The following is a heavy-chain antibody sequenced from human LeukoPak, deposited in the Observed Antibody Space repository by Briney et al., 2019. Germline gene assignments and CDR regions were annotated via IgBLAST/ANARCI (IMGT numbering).Heavy chain of an antibody. CDR2: IYYNGST. CDR3: ARIRIVVVPAACSGFDP. J-gene: IGHJ5*02. D-gene: IGHD2-2*01. Sequence: SETLSLTCTVSGGSISSSSYYWGWIRQPPGKGLEWIGSIYYNGSTYYNPSLKSRVTISVDTSKNQYSLKLSSVTAADTAVYYCARIRIVVVPAACSGFDPWGQGNLVTVSS. V-gene: IGHV4-39*01. CDR1: GGSISSSSYY.